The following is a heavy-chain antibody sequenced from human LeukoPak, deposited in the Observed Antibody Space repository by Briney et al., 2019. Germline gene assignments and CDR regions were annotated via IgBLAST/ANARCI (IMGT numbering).Heavy chain of an antibody. CDR2: IYPGDSDT. CDR1: GYIFTNSW. J-gene: IGHJ4*02. CDR3: ARSSGTYNRFDY. Sequence: GESLKISCKGSGYIFTNSWIGWVRQKPGKGLEWMGIIYPGDSDTKYNPSFQGQVTISADKSITTAYLQWSSLKASDTAMYYCARSSGTYNRFDYWGQGTLVTVSS. D-gene: IGHD1-26*01. V-gene: IGHV5-51*01.